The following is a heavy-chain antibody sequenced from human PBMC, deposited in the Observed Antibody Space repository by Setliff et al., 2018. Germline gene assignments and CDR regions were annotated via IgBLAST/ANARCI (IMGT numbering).Heavy chain of an antibody. J-gene: IGHJ6*03. Sequence: SVKVSCKASGGTFSSYGISWVRQAPGQGLEWMGGTIPMFGTTSYARQFQGRVTIITDESTSTACTQLSSLGSEDTAVYYCVREGVDSRSSTDYRYYMDVWGKGTTVTVSS. V-gene: IGHV1-69*05. D-gene: IGHD3-22*01. CDR3: VREGVDSRSSTDYRYYMDV. CDR1: GGTFSSYG. CDR2: TIPMFGTT.